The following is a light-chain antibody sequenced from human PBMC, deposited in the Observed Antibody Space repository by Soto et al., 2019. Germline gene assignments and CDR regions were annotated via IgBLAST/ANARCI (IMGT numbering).Light chain of an antibody. Sequence: QSVLTQPPSLSEAPRQRVTISCSGRRSNIGNNAVNWYQQLPGKAPKLLIYYDDMLPSGVSDRFSGSKSGTSASLAISGLLSEDEAEYYCAAWDDTLNGVVFGGGTKVTVL. CDR2: YDD. CDR3: AAWDDTLNGVV. J-gene: IGLJ2*01. V-gene: IGLV1-36*01. CDR1: RSNIGNNA.